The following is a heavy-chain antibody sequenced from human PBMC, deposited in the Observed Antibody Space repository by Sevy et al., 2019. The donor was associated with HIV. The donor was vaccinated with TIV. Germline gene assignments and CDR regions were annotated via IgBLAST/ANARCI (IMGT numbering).Heavy chain of an antibody. Sequence: ASVKVSCKVSGYSFTTYAISWVRHVPGQGLEWMGRLSTNNGNTNYAQKFQGRVTMTTDTSTTTVYMELRSLRPDDTAVYYCARDLSTIFQGAYYFDYWGQGTLVTVSS. D-gene: IGHD2-8*01. CDR1: GYSFTTYA. CDR3: ARDLSTIFQGAYYFDY. J-gene: IGHJ4*02. CDR2: LSTNNGNT. V-gene: IGHV1-18*01.